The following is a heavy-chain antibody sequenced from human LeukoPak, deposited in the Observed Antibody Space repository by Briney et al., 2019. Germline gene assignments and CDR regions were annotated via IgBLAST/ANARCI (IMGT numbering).Heavy chain of an antibody. CDR2: IYYSGST. V-gene: IGHV4-39*07. CDR1: GGSISSSSYY. CDR3: ARGIGYGESLRYFDLYYYYGMDV. Sequence: SETLSLTCTVSGGSISSSSYYWGWIRQPPGKGLEWIGSIYYSGSTNYNPSLKSRVTISVDTSKNQFSLKLSSVTAADTAVYYCARGIGYGESLRYFDLYYYYGMDVWGQGTTVTVSS. J-gene: IGHJ6*02. D-gene: IGHD3-9*01.